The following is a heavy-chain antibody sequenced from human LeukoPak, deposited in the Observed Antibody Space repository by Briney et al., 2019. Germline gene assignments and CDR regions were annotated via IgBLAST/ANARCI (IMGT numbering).Heavy chain of an antibody. Sequence: SETLSLTCTVSGGSISSYYWSWLRQPPGKGLEWIGYIYYSGSTNYNPSLRSRVAISVDTSKNQFSLKMSSVTAADTAVYYCARGPYCSGGSCYNGSDNWGQGTLVTVSS. D-gene: IGHD2-15*01. CDR3: ARGPYCSGGSCYNGSDN. CDR2: IYYSGST. V-gene: IGHV4-59*01. CDR1: GGSISSYY. J-gene: IGHJ4*02.